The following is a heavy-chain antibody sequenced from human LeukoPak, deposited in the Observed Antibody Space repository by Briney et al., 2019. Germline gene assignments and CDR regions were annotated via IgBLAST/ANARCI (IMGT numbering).Heavy chain of an antibody. J-gene: IGHJ3*02. D-gene: IGHD2-21*02. Sequence: GGSLRLSCAASGFTFSNYAMSWVRQAPGKGLEWVSIISGTGGSTYYADSVKGRFTISRDISKSTLFLQMDSLRAEDTAVYYCARVVTDAFDIWGQGTTVTVSS. V-gene: IGHV3-23*01. CDR2: ISGTGGST. CDR1: GFTFSNYA. CDR3: ARVVTDAFDI.